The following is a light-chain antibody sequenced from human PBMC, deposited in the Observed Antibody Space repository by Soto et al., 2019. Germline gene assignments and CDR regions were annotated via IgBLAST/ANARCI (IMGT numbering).Light chain of an antibody. Sequence: DIQMTQSPSSLSASVGDRVTITCRASQSISSYLNWYQQKPGKAPKLLFYAASSLQSGVPSRFSGSGSGTDFTLTISSLQPEDFATYYCQQSYSTPPWTFGQGTKVDIK. CDR3: QQSYSTPPWT. V-gene: IGKV1-39*01. CDR1: QSISSY. CDR2: AAS. J-gene: IGKJ1*01.